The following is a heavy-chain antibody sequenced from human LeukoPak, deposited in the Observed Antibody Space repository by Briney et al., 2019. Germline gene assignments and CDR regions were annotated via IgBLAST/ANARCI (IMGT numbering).Heavy chain of an antibody. D-gene: IGHD3-10*01. CDR2: TLYSGGT. Sequence: KASQTLSLTCTVSGVSISSGSYLWNWIRQHPGKGLEWIGHTLYSGGTYYNPSLKSRLTISVDTSKNQLSLKLTSVTAADTAVYCCARDRAGGMDVWGQGTTVTVSS. CDR1: GVSISSGSYL. J-gene: IGHJ6*01. V-gene: IGHV4-31*03. CDR3: ARDRAGGMDV.